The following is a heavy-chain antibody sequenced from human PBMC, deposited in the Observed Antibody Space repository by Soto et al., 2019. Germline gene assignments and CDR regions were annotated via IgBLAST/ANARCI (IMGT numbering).Heavy chain of an antibody. D-gene: IGHD3-22*01. CDR1: GGSISSGGYS. J-gene: IGHJ5*02. V-gene: IGHV4-30-2*01. CDR2: IYHSGST. Sequence: SDTLSLTCAVSGGSISSGGYSWSWIRQPPGKGLEWIGYIYHSGSTYYNPSLKSRVTISVDRSKNQFSLKLSSVTAADTAVYYCARDRYYYDSSGSHGRRWFDPWGQGTLVTVS. CDR3: ARDRYYYDSSGSHGRRWFDP.